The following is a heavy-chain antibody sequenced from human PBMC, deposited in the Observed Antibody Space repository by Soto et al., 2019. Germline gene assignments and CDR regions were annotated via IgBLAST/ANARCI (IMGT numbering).Heavy chain of an antibody. Sequence: WETLSLTCAVSGYSISSGYYWGWIRQPPGKGLEWIGSIYHSGSTYYNPSLKSRVTISVDTSKNQFSLKLSSVTAADTAVYYCAREVRENYYDCVAGGTSEWGQGTPVTVS. CDR1: GYSISSGYY. V-gene: IGHV4-38-2*02. CDR3: AREVRENYYDCVAGGTSE. CDR2: IYHSGST. J-gene: IGHJ4*02. D-gene: IGHD3-22*01.